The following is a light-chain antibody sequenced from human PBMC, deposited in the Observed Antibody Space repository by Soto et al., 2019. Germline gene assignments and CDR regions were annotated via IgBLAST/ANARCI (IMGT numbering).Light chain of an antibody. Sequence: QSALTQPASVSGSPGQSITISCTGTSSDIGGYDYVSWYQQRPGKAPKLMIYEVRYRPSGVSNRFSGPKSGNTASLTISGLQAEDEAVYYCCSYTRTSNHYFFGSGTKVTVL. CDR3: CSYTRTSNHYF. CDR2: EVR. J-gene: IGLJ1*01. V-gene: IGLV2-14*01. CDR1: SSDIGGYDY.